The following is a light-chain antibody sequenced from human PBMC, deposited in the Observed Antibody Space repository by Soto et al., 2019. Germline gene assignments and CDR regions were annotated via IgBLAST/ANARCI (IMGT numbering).Light chain of an antibody. CDR1: SSDVGGYNY. CDR2: DVN. Sequence: QSVLTQPASVSGSPGQSITISCTGTSSDVGGYNYVSWYQQHPGNAPKLMIYDVNNRPSGVSIRFSGSKSGNTASLTISGLQAEDEADYYCSSCTSSDTLVFGGGTKLTVL. CDR3: SSCTSSDTLV. V-gene: IGLV2-14*01. J-gene: IGLJ2*01.